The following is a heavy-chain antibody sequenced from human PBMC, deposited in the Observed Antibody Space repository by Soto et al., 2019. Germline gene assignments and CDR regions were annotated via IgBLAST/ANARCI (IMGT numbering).Heavy chain of an antibody. CDR2: INWNSGSI. J-gene: IGHJ6*02. D-gene: IGHD3-10*01. CDR3: AKDRGSGSYAANYYYYGRDV. V-gene: IGHV3-9*01. Sequence: DEQLVESGGGLVQPGRSLRLSCAASGFTFDDYAMHWVRQAPGKGLEWVSGINWNSGSIGYADSVKGRFTISRDHAKTSLYLQMNSLRAEDTALYYCAKDRGSGSYAANYYYYGRDVWGQGTTVTVSS. CDR1: GFTFDDYA.